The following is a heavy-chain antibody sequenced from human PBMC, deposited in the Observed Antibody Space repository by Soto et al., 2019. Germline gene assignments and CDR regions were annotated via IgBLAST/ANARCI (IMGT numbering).Heavy chain of an antibody. Sequence: PGGSLRLSCAASGFTFSSYGMHWVRQAPGKGLEWVEVIWYDGSNKYYADSVKGRFTISRDNSKNTLYLQMNSLRAEDTAVYYCARDQQQQLVPSNWFDPWGQGTLVTVSS. D-gene: IGHD6-13*01. CDR3: ARDQQQQLVPSNWFDP. CDR2: IWYDGSNK. J-gene: IGHJ5*02. CDR1: GFTFSSYG. V-gene: IGHV3-33*01.